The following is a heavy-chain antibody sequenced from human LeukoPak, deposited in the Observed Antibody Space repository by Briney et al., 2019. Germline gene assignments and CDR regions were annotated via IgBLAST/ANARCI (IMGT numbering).Heavy chain of an antibody. CDR3: ARTARDYYYYYMDV. CDR2: IWYDESNK. CDR1: GFTFSSYG. V-gene: IGHV3-33*01. Sequence: GGSLRLSCAASGFTFSSYGMHWVRQAPGKGLEWVAVIWYDESNKYYADSVKGRFTISRDNSKNTLYLQMNSLRAEDTAVYYCARTARDYYYYYMDVWGKGTTVTVSS. J-gene: IGHJ6*03. D-gene: IGHD2-2*01.